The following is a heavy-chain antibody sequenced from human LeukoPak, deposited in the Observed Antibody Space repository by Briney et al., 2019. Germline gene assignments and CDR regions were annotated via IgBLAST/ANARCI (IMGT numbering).Heavy chain of an antibody. CDR3: ARHHYASGTHTPYYFDF. CDR1: GGSISGYY. CDR2: IYYSGST. D-gene: IGHD3-10*01. J-gene: IGHJ4*02. V-gene: IGHV4-59*01. Sequence: SETLSLTCTVSGGSISGYYWSWLRQPPGTGLEWIGYIYYSGSTSYSPSLKSRVTMSVDTSKSQFSLKLSSVTAADTALYYCARHHYASGTHTPYYFDFWGQGTLVTVSS.